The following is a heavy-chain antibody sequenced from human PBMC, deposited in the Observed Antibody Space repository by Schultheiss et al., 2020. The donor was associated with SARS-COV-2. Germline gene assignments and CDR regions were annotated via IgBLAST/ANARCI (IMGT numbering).Heavy chain of an antibody. CDR1: GFTFDDYA. D-gene: IGHD4-17*01. V-gene: IGHV3-9*01. Sequence: GGSLRLSCAASGFTFDDYAMHWVRQAPGKGLEWVSGISWNSGSIGYADSVKGRFTISRDNAKNSLYLQMNSLRAEDTAVYYCASHYGDHVAFDYWGQGTLVTVSS. CDR2: ISWNSGSI. CDR3: ASHYGDHVAFDY. J-gene: IGHJ4*02.